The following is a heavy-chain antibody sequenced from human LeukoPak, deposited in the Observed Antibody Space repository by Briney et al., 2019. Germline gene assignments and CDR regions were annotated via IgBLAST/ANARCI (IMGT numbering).Heavy chain of an antibody. D-gene: IGHD2-15*01. CDR2: ISSSSSYI. CDR3: ARGAPYCSGGSCMYYFDY. CDR1: GFAFSSYS. V-gene: IGHV3-21*01. Sequence: GGSLRLSCAASGFAFSSYSMNWVRQAPGKGLEWVSSISSSSSYIYYADSVKGRFTISRDNAKNSLYLQMNSLRAEDTAVYYCARGAPYCSGGSCMYYFDYWGQGTLVTVSS. J-gene: IGHJ4*02.